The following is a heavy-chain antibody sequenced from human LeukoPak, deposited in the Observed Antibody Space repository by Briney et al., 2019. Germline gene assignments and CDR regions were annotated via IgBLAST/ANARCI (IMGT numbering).Heavy chain of an antibody. D-gene: IGHD6-13*01. Sequence: GGSLRLSCAASGFTFDDYSMHWVRQAPGKGLEWVSLISWDGGNREYADPVKGRFTISRDNSRNSLFLQMNSLTTEDTAFYYCAKDYSSSGPFDYWGQGTLVTVSS. J-gene: IGHJ4*02. V-gene: IGHV3-43*01. CDR2: ISWDGGNR. CDR3: AKDYSSSGPFDY. CDR1: GFTFDDYS.